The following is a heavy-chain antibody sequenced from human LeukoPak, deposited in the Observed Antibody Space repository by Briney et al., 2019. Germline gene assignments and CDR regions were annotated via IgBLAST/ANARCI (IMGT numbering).Heavy chain of an antibody. CDR2: IYYSGST. D-gene: IGHD2-8*01. CDR3: ARGQYCTNGVCYETYYFDY. J-gene: IGHJ4*02. Sequence: SQTLSLTCTVSGGSISSGDYYWIWIPPPPGMDLEWLGYIYYSGSTYYNPSLRSRVTISVDTSKNQFSLKLSSVTAAHTAVYYCARGQYCTNGVCYETYYFDYWGQGALVTVSS. V-gene: IGHV4-30-4*08. CDR1: GGSISSGDYY.